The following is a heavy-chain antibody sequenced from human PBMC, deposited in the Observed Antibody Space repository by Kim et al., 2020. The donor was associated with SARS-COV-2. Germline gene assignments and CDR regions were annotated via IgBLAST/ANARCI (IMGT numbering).Heavy chain of an antibody. D-gene: IGHD4-17*01. CDR2: IYYSGST. J-gene: IGHJ4*02. CDR1: GGSISSSSYY. CDR3: ARHPAVGGDYPH. V-gene: IGHV4-39*01. Sequence: SETLSLTCTVSGGSISSSSYYWGWIRQPPGKGLEWIGSIYYSGSTYYNPSLKSRVTISVDTSKNQFSLKLSSVTAADTAVYYCARHPAVGGDYPHWGQGTLVTVSS.